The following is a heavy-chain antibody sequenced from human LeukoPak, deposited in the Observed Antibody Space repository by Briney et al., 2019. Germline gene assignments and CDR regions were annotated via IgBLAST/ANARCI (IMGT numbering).Heavy chain of an antibody. CDR3: AKYIRDSGTYNFDY. CDR2: VYYSGST. D-gene: IGHD3-10*01. V-gene: IGHV4-59*01. Sequence: SETLSLTCTVSGGSISGYYWSWIRQTPGRGLEWIGYVYYSGSTNYNPSFESRVTMSVDTSRNQFSLKLRSVTAADTALYYCAKYIRDSGTYNFDYWGRGTLVTVSS. CDR1: GGSISGYY. J-gene: IGHJ4*02.